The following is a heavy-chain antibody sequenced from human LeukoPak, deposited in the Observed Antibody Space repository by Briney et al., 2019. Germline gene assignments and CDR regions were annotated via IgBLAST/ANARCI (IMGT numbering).Heavy chain of an antibody. J-gene: IGHJ4*02. D-gene: IGHD2-21*01. V-gene: IGHV3-48*01. CDR3: ARDGGDDLN. CDR1: GFTFSSYS. CDR2: ISSSSSTI. Sequence: PGGSLRLSCAASGFTFSSYSMNWVRPAPGKGLEWVSYISSSSSTIYYADSVKGRFTISRDNAKNSLYLQMNSLRAEDTAVYYCARDGGDDLNWGQGTLVTVSS.